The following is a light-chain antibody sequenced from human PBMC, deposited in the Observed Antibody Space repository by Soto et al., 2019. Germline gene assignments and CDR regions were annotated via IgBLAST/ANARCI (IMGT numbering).Light chain of an antibody. V-gene: IGLV2-14*01. CDR2: DVS. CDR1: SSDVGGYNY. J-gene: IGLJ2*01. Sequence: QSVLTQPASVSASPGQSITISCTGTSSDVGGYNYVSWYQQHPGKAPKLMIYDVSNRPSGVSNRFSASKSGNTASLTISGLQAEDEADYYCSSYTTTSTPVFGGGTQLTVL. CDR3: SSYTTTSTPV.